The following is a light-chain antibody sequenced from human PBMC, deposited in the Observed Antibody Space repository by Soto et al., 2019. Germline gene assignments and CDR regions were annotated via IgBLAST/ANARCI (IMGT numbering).Light chain of an antibody. Sequence: EIVMTQSPATLSVSPGERATLSCRASQSVSSNLAWYQQKPGQAPKFLIYGVSSRATGIPDRFSGSGSGTDFTLTISRLEPEDFAVYHCQQYGSSPLITFGQGTRLGI. CDR1: QSVSSN. CDR2: GVS. CDR3: QQYGSSPLIT. J-gene: IGKJ5*01. V-gene: IGKV3-20*01.